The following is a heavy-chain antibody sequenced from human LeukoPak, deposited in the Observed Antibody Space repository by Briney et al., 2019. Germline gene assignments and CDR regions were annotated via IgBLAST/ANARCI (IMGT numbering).Heavy chain of an antibody. Sequence: GGSLRLSCAASGFTFSSYSMNWVRQAPGKGLEWVSYISSSSSTIYYADSVKGRFTISRDNAKNSLYQQMNSLRAEDTAVYYCARDLGCRGGSCYVFDYWGQGTLVTVSS. CDR1: GFTFSSYS. D-gene: IGHD2-15*01. CDR3: ARDLGCRGGSCYVFDY. J-gene: IGHJ4*02. V-gene: IGHV3-48*01. CDR2: ISSSSSTI.